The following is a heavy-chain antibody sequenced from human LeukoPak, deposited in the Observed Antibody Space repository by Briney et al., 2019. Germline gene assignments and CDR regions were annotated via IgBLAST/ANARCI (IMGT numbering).Heavy chain of an antibody. CDR3: ARDDFWSGYPYEY. Sequence: GGSLRLSCAASGFTFSSYSMHWVRQAPGKGLEWVSSISSSSSYIYYADSVKGRFTISRDNAKNSLYLQMNSLRAEDTAVYYCARDDFWSGYPYEYWGQGTLVTVSS. V-gene: IGHV3-21*01. D-gene: IGHD3-3*01. CDR2: ISSSSSYI. CDR1: GFTFSSYS. J-gene: IGHJ4*02.